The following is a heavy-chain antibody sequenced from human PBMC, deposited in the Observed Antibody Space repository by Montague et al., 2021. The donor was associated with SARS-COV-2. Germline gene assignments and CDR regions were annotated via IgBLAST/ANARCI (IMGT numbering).Heavy chain of an antibody. CDR1: GESLKKYY. V-gene: IGHV4-34*01. CDR2: INHSGTT. J-gene: IGHJ5*02. Sequence: SETLSHTCAVYGESLKKYYWNWIRQSPGKGLEWIGEINHSGTTNYNPSLKSRVTMSLDTSKNQLSVRLDSVTAADTAVYYCARGQIFSTLRRARGWRGWFDPWGPGTLVTVSS. D-gene: IGHD3-10*01. CDR3: ARGQIFSTLRRARGWRGWFDP.